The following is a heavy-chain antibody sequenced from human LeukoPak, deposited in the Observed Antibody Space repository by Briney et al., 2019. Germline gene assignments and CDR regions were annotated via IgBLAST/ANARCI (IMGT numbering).Heavy chain of an antibody. V-gene: IGHV4-4*02. CDR3: ARGLLKGIAVAVGAFDI. D-gene: IGHD6-19*01. J-gene: IGHJ3*02. CDR2: IYHSGST. Sequence: SETLSLTCAVSGGSISSSNWWSWVRQPPGKGLEWIGEIYHSGSTNYNPSLKSRVTISVDTSKNQFSLKLSSVTAADTAVYYCARGLLKGIAVAVGAFDIWGQGTMVTVSS. CDR1: GGSISSSNW.